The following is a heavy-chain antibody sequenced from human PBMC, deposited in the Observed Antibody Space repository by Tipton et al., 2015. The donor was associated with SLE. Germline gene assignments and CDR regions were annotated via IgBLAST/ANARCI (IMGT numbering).Heavy chain of an antibody. CDR2: ISSSSSTI. D-gene: IGHD3-3*01. Sequence: SLRLSCAASGFTFSSYSMNWVRQAPGKGLEWVSYISSSSSTIYYADSVKGRFTISRDNAKNSLYLQMNSLRAEDTAVYYCARYYDFWSGPTYFDYWGQGTLVTVSS. J-gene: IGHJ4*02. V-gene: IGHV3-48*01. CDR3: ARYYDFWSGPTYFDY. CDR1: GFTFSSYS.